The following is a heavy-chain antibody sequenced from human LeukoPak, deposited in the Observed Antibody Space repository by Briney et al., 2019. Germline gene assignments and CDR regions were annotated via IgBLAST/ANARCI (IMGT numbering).Heavy chain of an antibody. J-gene: IGHJ4*02. D-gene: IGHD3-10*01. CDR3: ARSALYMVRGVSDY. V-gene: IGHV1-18*01. CDR2: ISAYNGNT. Sequence: ASVKVSCKASGYTFTSYGISWVRQAPGQGLEWMGWISAYNGNTNYAQTLQGRVTLTTDTSTSTAYMELRSLRSDDTAVYYCARSALYMVRGVSDYWGQGTLVTVSS. CDR1: GYTFTSYG.